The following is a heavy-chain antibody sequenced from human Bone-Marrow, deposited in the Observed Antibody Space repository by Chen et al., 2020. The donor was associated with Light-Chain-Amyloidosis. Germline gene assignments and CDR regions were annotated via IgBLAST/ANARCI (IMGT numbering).Heavy chain of an antibody. D-gene: IGHD1-26*01. CDR2: MNSAGSGT. CDR1: GFTFSTYW. J-gene: IGHJ4*02. CDR3: AKAGSYRFDS. Sequence: EVQLVETGGGVVRPGESLSLSCAASGFTFSTYWMHWVRQAPGKGLVWVARMNSAGSGTSYADSVKGRFIISRDNAKNTLYLQMNSLRPEDTAVYYCAKAGSYRFDSWGQGTLVTVSS. V-gene: IGHV3-74*02.